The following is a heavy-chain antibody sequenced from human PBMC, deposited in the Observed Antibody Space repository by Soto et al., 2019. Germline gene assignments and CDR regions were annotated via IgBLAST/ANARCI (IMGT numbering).Heavy chain of an antibody. Sequence: TSETLSLTYNVSGGSISSDNDYWGWIHQPPWNGREWIGTFYYSGNIYYNPSIRSRVTLSVDTSKNRFSLRLTSVTAAETAIYYCASRQNGKYRNSDFFDSWGQGTLVTVSS. CDR1: GGSISSDNDY. V-gene: IGHV4-39*02. J-gene: IGHJ4*02. D-gene: IGHD1-1*01. CDR2: FYYSGNI. CDR3: ASRQNGKYRNSDFFDS.